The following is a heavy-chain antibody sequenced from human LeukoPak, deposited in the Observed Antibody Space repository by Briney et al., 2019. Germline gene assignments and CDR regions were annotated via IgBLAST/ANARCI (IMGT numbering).Heavy chain of an antibody. Sequence: GGSLRLSCAASGFTLTTSWMTWVRQAPGKGLEWVTNINREGSQINYMDSVKGRFTISRDNSKNSLYLQMNSLRIEDTALYYCAKFSGRYCSSTSCRNYFDYWGQGTLVTVSS. D-gene: IGHD2-2*01. CDR1: GFTLTTSW. CDR2: INREGSQI. J-gene: IGHJ4*02. V-gene: IGHV3-7*03. CDR3: AKFSGRYCSSTSCRNYFDY.